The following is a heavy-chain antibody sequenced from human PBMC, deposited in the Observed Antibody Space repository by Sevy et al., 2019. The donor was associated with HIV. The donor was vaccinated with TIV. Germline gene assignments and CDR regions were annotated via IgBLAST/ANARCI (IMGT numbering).Heavy chain of an antibody. D-gene: IGHD6-19*01. V-gene: IGHV4-39*01. CDR1: GGSISSSSYY. CDR2: IYDSGST. Sequence: SETLSLTCTVSGGSISSSSYYWGWIRQAPGKGLEWIGSIYDSGSTYYNPSLKSRVTISVDTSKNQFSLKLSSVTAADTAVYYCARQGAVAVRFDYWGQGTLVTVSS. J-gene: IGHJ4*02. CDR3: ARQGAVAVRFDY.